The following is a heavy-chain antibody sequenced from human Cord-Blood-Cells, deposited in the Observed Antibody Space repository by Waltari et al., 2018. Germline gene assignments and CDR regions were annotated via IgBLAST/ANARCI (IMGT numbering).Heavy chain of an antibody. CDR1: GYTFTSYD. D-gene: IGHD2-21*02. CDR3: LYCGGDCYAFDI. Sequence: QVQLVQSGAEVKKPGASVKVSCKASGYTFTSYDINWVRQATGQGLEWMGWMNPNGCNTAYAQKFEDRVTITRNTSISTGYMELSSLGSEDTAVYYCLYCGGDCYAFDIWGQGTMVTVSS. V-gene: IGHV1-8*03. J-gene: IGHJ3*02. CDR2: MNPNGCNT.